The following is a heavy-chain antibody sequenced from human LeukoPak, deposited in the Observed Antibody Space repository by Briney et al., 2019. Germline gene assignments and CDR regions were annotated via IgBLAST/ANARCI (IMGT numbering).Heavy chain of an antibody. Sequence: GGSPRLSCAASGFTFSSYAMHWVRQAPGKGLEWVALISYDGSNKYYADSVKGRFTISRDNSKNTLYLQMNSLRAEDTAVYYCAVGGYSSSSVPFDYWGQGTLVTVSS. V-gene: IGHV3-30-3*01. CDR2: ISYDGSNK. D-gene: IGHD6-6*01. CDR1: GFTFSSYA. J-gene: IGHJ4*02. CDR3: AVGGYSSSSVPFDY.